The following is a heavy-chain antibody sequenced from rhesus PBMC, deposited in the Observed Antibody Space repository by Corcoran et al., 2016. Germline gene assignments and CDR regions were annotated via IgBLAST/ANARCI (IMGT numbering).Heavy chain of an antibody. CDR2: INSGGVST. V-gene: IGHV3S5*01. J-gene: IGHJ6*01. D-gene: IGHD2-21*01. CDR3: AKVFQGGSYALDS. CDR1: GFPFISSG. Sequence: EVPLVEPGGGLVQPGGSLNLSCAASGFPFISSGMSWVRQAPGKGLEWVSAINSGGVSTYYADSVKGRFTISRDNSKNTLSLQMNSLRAEDTAVYYCAKVFQGGSYALDSWGQGVVVTVSS.